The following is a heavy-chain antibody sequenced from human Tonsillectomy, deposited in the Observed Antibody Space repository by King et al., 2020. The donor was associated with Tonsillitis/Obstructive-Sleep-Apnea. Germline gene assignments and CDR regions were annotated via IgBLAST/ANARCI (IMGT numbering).Heavy chain of an antibody. Sequence: QLVQSGAEVKKPGSSVKLSCKASGGTFRSYDISWVRQAPGQGLEWMGGIIPIFGTANYAQKIQGRVPITADESTSTAYMELSILRSEDTAVYYCARSVATIDYYYYHYMDVWGKGTTVTVSS. D-gene: IGHD5-12*01. J-gene: IGHJ6*03. CDR2: IIPIFGTA. CDR3: ARSVATIDYYYYHYMDV. V-gene: IGHV1-69*12. CDR1: GGTFRSYD.